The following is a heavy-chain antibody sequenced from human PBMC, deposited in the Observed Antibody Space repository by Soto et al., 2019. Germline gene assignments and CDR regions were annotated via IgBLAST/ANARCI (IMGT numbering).Heavy chain of an antibody. D-gene: IGHD5-12*01. V-gene: IGHV4-34*01. CDR2: INHSGST. J-gene: IGHJ4*02. CDR3: ARTAVATTEPLDY. Sequence: PXGTLSLTCAVYGGSFSGYYWSWIRQPPGKGLEWIGEINHSGSTNYNPSLKSRVTISVDTSKNQFSLKLSSVTAADTAVYYCARTAVATTEPLDYWGQGTLVTVPS. CDR1: GGSFSGYY.